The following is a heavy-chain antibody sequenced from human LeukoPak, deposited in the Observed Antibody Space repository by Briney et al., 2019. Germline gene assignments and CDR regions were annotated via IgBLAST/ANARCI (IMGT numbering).Heavy chain of an antibody. CDR1: GFTFDDYG. D-gene: IGHD6-13*01. Sequence: GGSLRLSCAASGFTFDDYGMSWVRQAPEKGLEWVSSISSSSSYIYYADSVKGRFTISRDNAKNSLYLQMNSLRAEDTAVYYCAREYSSSWQGERAEGYWGQGTLVTVSS. CDR2: ISSSSSYI. J-gene: IGHJ4*02. CDR3: AREYSSSWQGERAEGY. V-gene: IGHV3-21*01.